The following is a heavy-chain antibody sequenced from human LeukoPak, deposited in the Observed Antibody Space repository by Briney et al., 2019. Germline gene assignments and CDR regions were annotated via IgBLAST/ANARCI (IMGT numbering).Heavy chain of an antibody. Sequence: GGSLRLSCAASGFTFSSYAMHWVRQAPGKGLEWVAVISYDGSNKYYADSVKGRFTISRDNSKNTLYLQMNSLRAEDRAVYYCARDGGSSWYGAFDIWGQGTMVTVSS. J-gene: IGHJ3*02. D-gene: IGHD6-13*01. CDR2: ISYDGSNK. CDR1: GFTFSSYA. CDR3: ARDGGSSWYGAFDI. V-gene: IGHV3-30-3*01.